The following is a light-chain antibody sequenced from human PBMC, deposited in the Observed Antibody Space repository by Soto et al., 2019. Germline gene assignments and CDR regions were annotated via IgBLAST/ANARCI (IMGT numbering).Light chain of an antibody. V-gene: IGLV2-11*01. J-gene: IGLJ3*02. CDR3: CSYAGSYTL. CDR2: DVS. Sequence: QSALTQPRSVSGSPGQSVTISCTGTSSDVGGYNYVSWYQQHPGKAPKLMIYDVSKRPSGVPDRFSGSKSGNTASLTISGLQAEDEADYYCCSYAGSYTLFGGGTNFTVL. CDR1: SSDVGGYNY.